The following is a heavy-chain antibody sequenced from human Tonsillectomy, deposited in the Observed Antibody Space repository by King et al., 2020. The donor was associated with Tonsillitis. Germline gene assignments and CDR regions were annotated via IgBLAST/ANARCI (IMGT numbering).Heavy chain of an antibody. V-gene: IGHV5-51*01. CDR3: ASLNYYDSSSNDGFDI. J-gene: IGHJ3*02. CDR1: GYSFISYW. Sequence: QLVQSGAEVKKPGESLKISCKGSGYSFISYWIGWVRQMPGKGLEWMGIIYPGDSDTRYSPSFQGQVTISADKSIGTAYLQWSSLKASDTAMYYCASLNYYDSSSNDGFDIWGQGTMVTVSS. CDR2: IYPGDSDT. D-gene: IGHD3-22*01.